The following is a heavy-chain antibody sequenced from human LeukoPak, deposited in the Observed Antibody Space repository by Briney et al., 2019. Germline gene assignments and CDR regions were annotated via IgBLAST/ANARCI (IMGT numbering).Heavy chain of an antibody. CDR2: ISYDGSNK. V-gene: IGHV3-30-3*01. D-gene: IGHD5-24*01. CDR3: ATSRDGYNYGDY. CDR1: GFTFSSYA. J-gene: IGHJ4*02. Sequence: GGSLRLSCAASGFTFSSYAMHWVRQAPGKGLEWVAVISYDGSNKYYADSVKGRFTISRDNSKNTPYLQMNSLRAEDTAVYYCATSRDGYNYGDYWGQGTLVTVSS.